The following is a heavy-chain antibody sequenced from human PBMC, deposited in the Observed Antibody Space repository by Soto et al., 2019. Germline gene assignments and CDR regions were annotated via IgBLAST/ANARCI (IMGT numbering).Heavy chain of an antibody. CDR3: ARESTPFVAWISSGWHNWFDP. CDR2: INPNSGGT. V-gene: IGHV1-2*04. D-gene: IGHD6-19*01. CDR1: GYTFTGYY. J-gene: IGHJ5*02. Sequence: QVQLVQSGAEVKKPGASVKVSCKASGYTFTGYYMHWVRQAPGQGLEWMGWINPNSGGTNYAQKFQGWVTMTRDTSISTAYMELSRLRSDHTAVYYCARESTPFVAWISSGWHNWFDPWGQGTLVTVSS.